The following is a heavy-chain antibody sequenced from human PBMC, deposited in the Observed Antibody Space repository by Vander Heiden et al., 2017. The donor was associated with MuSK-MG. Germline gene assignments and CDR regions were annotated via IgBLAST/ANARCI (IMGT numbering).Heavy chain of an antibody. V-gene: IGHV1-69*04. Sequence: QVQLVQSGAEVKKPGSSVKVSCKASGGTFSSYAISWVRQAPGQGLEWMGGIIPILGIANYEQKFQGRVTITADESTSTAYMELSSLRSEDTAVDYCARGRMAGERLRRDAFDIWGQGTMVTVSS. J-gene: IGHJ3*02. D-gene: IGHD1-26*01. CDR3: ARGRMAGERLRRDAFDI. CDR2: IIPILGIA. CDR1: GGTFSSYA.